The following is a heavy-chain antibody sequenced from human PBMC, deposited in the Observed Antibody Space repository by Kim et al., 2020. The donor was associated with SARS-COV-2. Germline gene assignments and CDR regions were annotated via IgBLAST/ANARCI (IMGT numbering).Heavy chain of an antibody. CDR2: IKSKTDGGTT. CDR3: TTRTNQVGATRKLFDY. V-gene: IGHV3-15*01. CDR1: GFTFSNAW. J-gene: IGHJ4*02. D-gene: IGHD1-26*01. Sequence: GGSLRLSCAASGFTFSNAWMSWVRQAPGKGLEWVGRIKSKTDGGTTDYAAPVKGRFTISRDDSKNTLYLQMNSLKTEDTAVYYCTTRTNQVGATRKLFDYWGQGTLVTVSS.